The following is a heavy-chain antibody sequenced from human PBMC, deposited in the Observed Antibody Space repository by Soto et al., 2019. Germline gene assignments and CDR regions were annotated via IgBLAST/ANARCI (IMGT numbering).Heavy chain of an antibody. V-gene: IGHV1-58*01. D-gene: IGHD3-10*01. J-gene: IGHJ6*02. Sequence: SVKVSCKASGFTFTSSAVQWVRQARGQRLEWIGWIVVGSGNTNYAQRFQERVTITRDMSTSTAYMELSSLRSEDTAVYYCAADRVTMVRGVTVYYYYYGMDVWGQGTTVTVSS. CDR2: IVVGSGNT. CDR1: GFTFTSSA. CDR3: AADRVTMVRGVTVYYYYYGMDV.